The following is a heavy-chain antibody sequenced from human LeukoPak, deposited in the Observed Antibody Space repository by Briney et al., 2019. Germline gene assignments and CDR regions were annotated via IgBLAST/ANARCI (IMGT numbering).Heavy chain of an antibody. V-gene: IGHV3-21*01. Sequence: GGSLRLSCAASGFTFSSYSMNWVRQAPGKGLEWVSSISSSSSYIYYADSVKGRFTISRDNAKNSLYLQMNSLRAEDTAVYYCARASRYDSSGYYYEDYYYMDVWGKGTTVTVSS. D-gene: IGHD3-22*01. CDR3: ARASRYDSSGYYYEDYYYMDV. J-gene: IGHJ6*03. CDR2: ISSSSSYI. CDR1: GFTFSSYS.